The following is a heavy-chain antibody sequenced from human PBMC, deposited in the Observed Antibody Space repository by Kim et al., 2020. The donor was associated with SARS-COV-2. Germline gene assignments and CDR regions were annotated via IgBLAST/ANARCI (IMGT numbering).Heavy chain of an antibody. CDR3: ARDPALPEGKDYYYYYGMDV. J-gene: IGHJ6*02. CDR2: IYYSGST. Sequence: SETLSLTCTVSGGSISSGGYYWSWIRQHPGKGLEWIGYIYYSGSTYYNPSLKSRVTISVDTSKNQFSLKLSSVTAADTAVYYCARDPALPEGKDYYYYYGMDVWGQGTTVTVSS. CDR1: GGSISSGGYY. V-gene: IGHV4-31*03.